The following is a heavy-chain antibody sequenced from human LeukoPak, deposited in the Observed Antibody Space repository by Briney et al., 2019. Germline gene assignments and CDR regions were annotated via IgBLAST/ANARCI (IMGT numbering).Heavy chain of an antibody. CDR2: INTNSGGT. V-gene: IGHV1-2*02. Sequence: ASVKVSCKASGYTFSSYGISWVRQAPGQGLEWMGWINTNSGGTNYAQKFQGRVTMTRDTSISTPYMELSRLRSDDTAVYYCAREGHCRGGSCLDYWGQGTLVTVSS. CDR3: AREGHCRGGSCLDY. CDR1: GYTFSSYG. D-gene: IGHD2-15*01. J-gene: IGHJ4*02.